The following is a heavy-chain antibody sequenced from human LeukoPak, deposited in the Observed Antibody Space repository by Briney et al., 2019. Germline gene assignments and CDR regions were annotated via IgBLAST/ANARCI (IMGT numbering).Heavy chain of an antibody. Sequence: SETLSLTSTVSGGSISSSSYYWGWIRQPPGKGLEWIGSIYYSGSTYYNPSLKSRVTISVDTSKNQFSLKLSSVTAADTAVYYCARYYYDSSGYYPGAFDIWGQGTMVTVSS. D-gene: IGHD3-22*01. V-gene: IGHV4-39*01. CDR1: GGSISSSSYY. CDR3: ARYYYDSSGYYPGAFDI. J-gene: IGHJ3*02. CDR2: IYYSGST.